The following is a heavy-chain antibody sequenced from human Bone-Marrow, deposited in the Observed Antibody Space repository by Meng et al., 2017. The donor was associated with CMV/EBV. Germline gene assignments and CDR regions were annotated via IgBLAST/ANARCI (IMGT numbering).Heavy chain of an antibody. CDR1: GFTFSGYY. J-gene: IGHJ5*02. CDR3: ARDASRSCSGGSCYWFDP. V-gene: IGHV3-11*04. CDR2: ITDSGSAT. Sequence: GESLKISCAASGFTFSGYYMSWIRQAPGKGLEWVSYITDSGSATYYADSVKGRFTISRDNAKNSLYLQMNSLRVEDTAVYYCARDASRSCSGGSCYWFDPWGRGTLVTVSS. D-gene: IGHD2-15*01.